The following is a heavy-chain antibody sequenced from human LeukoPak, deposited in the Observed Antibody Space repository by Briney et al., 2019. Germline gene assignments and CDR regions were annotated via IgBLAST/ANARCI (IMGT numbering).Heavy chain of an antibody. V-gene: IGHV4-59*08. Sequence: SETLSLTCSVSGGSINNYYWSWIRQPPGKGLEWIGYIYNTGSTNYKPSLKSRVTISVDTSKKQFSLKLSSVTAADTAVYYSARRSSSVWPDGFDIWGQGTMVTVSS. CDR2: IYNTGST. D-gene: IGHD6-19*01. CDR3: ARRSSSVWPDGFDI. CDR1: GGSINNYY. J-gene: IGHJ3*02.